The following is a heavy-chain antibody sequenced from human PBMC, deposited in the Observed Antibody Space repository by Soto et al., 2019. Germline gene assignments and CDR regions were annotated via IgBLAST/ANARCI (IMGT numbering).Heavy chain of an antibody. J-gene: IGHJ4*02. CDR2: ITYDGSNQ. CDR1: GFIFISYT. CDR3: ARAPSGSYPEFDY. V-gene: IGHV3-30-3*01. Sequence: GSLRLSCAASGFIFISYTMHFFRHSPGKGLEWVGVITYDGSNQYYADSVKGRFTISRDNSRNMLFLQMNSLRPDDTAVYYCARAPSGSYPEFDYWGQGTLVTVSS. D-gene: IGHD1-26*01.